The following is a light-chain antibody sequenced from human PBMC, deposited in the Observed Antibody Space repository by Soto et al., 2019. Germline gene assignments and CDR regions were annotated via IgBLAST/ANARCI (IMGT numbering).Light chain of an antibody. J-gene: IGLJ1*01. CDR3: CSYAGSYTHV. Sequence: QSVLTQPRSVSGSPGQSVTISCTGTSSDVSGYNYVSWYQQHPGKAPKLMIYDVSKRPSGVPDRFSGSKSGNTASLTISGLQAEDEADYYCCSYAGSYTHVFGTGTKLTVL. CDR1: SSDVSGYNY. V-gene: IGLV2-11*01. CDR2: DVS.